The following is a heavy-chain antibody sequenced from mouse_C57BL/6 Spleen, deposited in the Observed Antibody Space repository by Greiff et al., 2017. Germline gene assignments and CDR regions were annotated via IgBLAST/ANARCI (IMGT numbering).Heavy chain of an antibody. CDR1: GYAFSSYG. V-gene: IGHV1-80*01. CDR3: ARRGGGTTVVADYMDY. Sequence: QVQLKESGAELAKPGASVKISCKASGYAFSSYGMNWVKQRPGKGLEWIGQIYPGDGDTNYNGKFKGKATLTADKSSSTAYMQLSSLTSEDSAVYFCARRGGGTTVVADYMDYWGQGTALTVSS. D-gene: IGHD1-1*01. J-gene: IGHJ2*01. CDR2: IYPGDGDT.